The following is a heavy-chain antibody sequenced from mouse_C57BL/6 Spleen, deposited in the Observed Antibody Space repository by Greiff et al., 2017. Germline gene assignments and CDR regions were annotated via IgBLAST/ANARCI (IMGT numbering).Heavy chain of an antibody. V-gene: IGHV7-1*01. CDR2: SRNKANDSTT. J-gene: IGHJ4*01. Sequence: EVQLVESGAGLVQSGRSLRLSCATSGFTFSDFYMEWVRQAPGKGLEWIAASRNKANDSTTEYSASVKGRFIVSRDTSQSILYLQMNALRSRHTANDSGARDAGWFDMDYWGQGTTVTVSS. CDR3: ARDAGWFDMDY. D-gene: IGHD2-3*01. CDR1: GFTFSDFY.